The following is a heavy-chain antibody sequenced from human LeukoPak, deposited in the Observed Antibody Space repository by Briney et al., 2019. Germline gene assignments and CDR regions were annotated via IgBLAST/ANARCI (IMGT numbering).Heavy chain of an antibody. Sequence: GGSLRLSCAASGFTLSSYAMSWVRQAPGKGLEWVSAISGSGGSTYYADSVKGRFTISRDNSKNTLYLQVNSLRAEDTAVYYCAKAGGRYCSGGSCYSVWGQGTTVTVSS. CDR3: AKAGGRYCSGGSCYSV. V-gene: IGHV3-23*01. D-gene: IGHD2-15*01. J-gene: IGHJ6*02. CDR1: GFTLSSYA. CDR2: ISGSGGST.